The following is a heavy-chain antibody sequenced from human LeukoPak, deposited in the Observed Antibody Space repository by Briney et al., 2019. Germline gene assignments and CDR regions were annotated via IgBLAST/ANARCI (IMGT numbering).Heavy chain of an antibody. CDR3: AKDPADGYWSGYPFPPDY. Sequence: KPGGSLRLSCAASGFTFSSYSMNWVRQAPGKGLEWVSSISSSSSYIYYADSVKGRFTISRDNAKNSLYLQMNSLRAEDTAVYYCAKDPADGYWSGYPFPPDYWGQGTLVTVSS. D-gene: IGHD2-15*01. V-gene: IGHV3-21*01. J-gene: IGHJ4*02. CDR1: GFTFSSYS. CDR2: ISSSSSYI.